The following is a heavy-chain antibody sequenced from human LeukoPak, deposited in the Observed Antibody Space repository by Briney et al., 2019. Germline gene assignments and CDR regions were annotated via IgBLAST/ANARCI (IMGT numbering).Heavy chain of an antibody. CDR3: ARGDSSGYSDAFDI. V-gene: IGHV4-4*07. CDR2: VYTSGST. J-gene: IGHJ3*02. Sequence: SETLSLTCTVSGGSISSYCWSWIRQPAGKGLEWIGRVYTSGSTNYNPSLKSRVTMSVDTSKNQFSLKLSSVTAADTAVYYCARGDSSGYSDAFDIWGQGTMVTVSS. CDR1: GGSISSYC. D-gene: IGHD3-22*01.